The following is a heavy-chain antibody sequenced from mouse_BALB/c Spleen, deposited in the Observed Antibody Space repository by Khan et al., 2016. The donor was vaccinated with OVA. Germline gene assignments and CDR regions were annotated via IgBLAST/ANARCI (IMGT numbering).Heavy chain of an antibody. V-gene: IGHV2-2*01. CDR3: ARSSYRYDFTY. Sequence: QVQLKQSGPGLVQPSQSLSITCTVSDFSLTTYGIHWVRQSPGKGLEWLGVIWSGGSTDSNAPFKSRLSISKDNSKSQVFFQMNSLQADDTAICYCARSSYRYDFTYWGQGTLVTVAA. CDR2: IWSGGST. D-gene: IGHD2-12*01. J-gene: IGHJ3*01. CDR1: DFSLTTYG.